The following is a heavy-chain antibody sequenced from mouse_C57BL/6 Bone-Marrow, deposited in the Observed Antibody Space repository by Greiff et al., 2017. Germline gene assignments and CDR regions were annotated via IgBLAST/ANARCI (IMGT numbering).Heavy chain of an antibody. Sequence: VQLQQSGPELVKPGASVQIPCKASGYTFTDYNMDWVKQSHGKSLEWIGDINPNNGGPIYNQKFKGKATLTVDKSSSTAYMELRSLTSEDTAVYDCARGNYDWDFDVWGTGTTVTVSS. J-gene: IGHJ1*03. CDR2: INPNNGGP. CDR1: GYTFTDYN. D-gene: IGHD2-1*01. V-gene: IGHV1-18*01. CDR3: ARGNYDWDFDV.